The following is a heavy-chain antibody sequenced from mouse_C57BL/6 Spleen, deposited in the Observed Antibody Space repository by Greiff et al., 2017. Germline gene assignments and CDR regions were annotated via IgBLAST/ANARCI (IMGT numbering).Heavy chain of an antibody. J-gene: IGHJ1*03. CDR1: GYTFTSYW. CDR2: IDPSDSYT. D-gene: IGHD1-1*01. CDR3: ARRKYYGSSYWYFDV. V-gene: IGHV1-69*01. Sequence: VQLQQPGAELVMPGASVKLSCKASGYTFTSYWMHWVKQRPGQGLEWIGEIDPSDSYTNYNQKFKGKSTLTVDKSSSTAYMQRSSLTSEDSAVYYCARRKYYGSSYWYFDVWGTGTTVTVSS.